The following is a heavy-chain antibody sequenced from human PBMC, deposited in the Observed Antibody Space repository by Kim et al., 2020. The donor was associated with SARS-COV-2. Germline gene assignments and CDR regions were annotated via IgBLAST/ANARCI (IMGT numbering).Heavy chain of an antibody. J-gene: IGHJ4*02. V-gene: IGHV4-34*01. D-gene: IGHD3-9*01. CDR1: GGSFSGYY. CDR3: ARVWDYDILTGYYKGFDY. CDR2: INHSGST. Sequence: SETLSLTCAVYGGSFSGYYWSWIRQPPGKGLEWIGEINHSGSTNYNPSLKSRVTISVDTSKNQFSLKLSSVTAADTAVYYCARVWDYDILTGYYKGFDYWGQGTLVTVSS.